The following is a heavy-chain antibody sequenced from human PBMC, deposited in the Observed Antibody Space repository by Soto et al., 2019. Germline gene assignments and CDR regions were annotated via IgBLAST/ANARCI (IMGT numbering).Heavy chain of an antibody. CDR1: GGSISSGGYY. CDR3: ARGYDILTGYYSADYYYGMDV. D-gene: IGHD3-9*01. CDR2: IYYSGST. V-gene: IGHV4-31*03. J-gene: IGHJ6*02. Sequence: SETLSLTCTVSGGSISSGGYYWSWIRQHPGKGLEWIGYIYYSGSTYYNPSLKSRVTISVDTSKNQFSLKLSSVTAADTAVYYRARGYDILTGYYSADYYYGMDVWGQGTTVTVSS.